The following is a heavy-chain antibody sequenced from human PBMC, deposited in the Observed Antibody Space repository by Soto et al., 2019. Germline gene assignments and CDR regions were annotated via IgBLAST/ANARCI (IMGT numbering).Heavy chain of an antibody. CDR3: ARGYDSRAAAPLDY. D-gene: IGHD3-22*01. CDR2: IYYSGST. CDR1: GGSISSGGYY. J-gene: IGHJ4*02. V-gene: IGHV4-31*03. Sequence: QVQLQESGPGPVKPSQTLSLTCTVSGGSISSGGYYWSWIRQHPGKGLEWIGYIYYSGSTYYNPSLKSRVTISVDTSKNQFSLKLSSVTAADTAVYYCARGYDSRAAAPLDYWGQGILVTVSS.